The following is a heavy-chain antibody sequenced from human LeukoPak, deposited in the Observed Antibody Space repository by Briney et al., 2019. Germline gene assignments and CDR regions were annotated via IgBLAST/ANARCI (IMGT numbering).Heavy chain of an antibody. J-gene: IGHJ4*02. D-gene: IGHD6-6*01. V-gene: IGHV1-69*06. Sequence: ASVKVSCKASGGTFSSYAISWVRQAPGQGLEWMGGIIPIFGTTNYAQKFQGRVTITADKSTSTAYMELSSLRSEDTAVYYCAREYSSSSGIYFDYWGQGTVVTVSS. CDR3: AREYSSSSGIYFDY. CDR1: GGTFSSYA. CDR2: IIPIFGTT.